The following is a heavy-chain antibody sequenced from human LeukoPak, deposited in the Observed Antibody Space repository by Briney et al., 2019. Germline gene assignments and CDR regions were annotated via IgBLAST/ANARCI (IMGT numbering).Heavy chain of an antibody. D-gene: IGHD6-13*01. CDR1: GLTFSSYA. CDR3: ATAAGTSETQAPSDY. CDR2: ISGSGGST. Sequence: GGSLRLSCAASGLTFSSYAMSWVRQAPGKGLEWVSAISGSGGSTYYADSVKGRFTISRDNSKNTLYLQMNSLRAEDTAVYYCATAAGTSETQAPSDYWGQGTLVTVSS. J-gene: IGHJ4*02. V-gene: IGHV3-23*01.